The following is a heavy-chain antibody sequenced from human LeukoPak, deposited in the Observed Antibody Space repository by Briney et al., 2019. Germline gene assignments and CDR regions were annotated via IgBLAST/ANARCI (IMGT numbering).Heavy chain of an antibody. CDR1: GFTFSDYY. J-gene: IGHJ4*02. V-gene: IGHV3-11*06. D-gene: IGHD6-13*01. CDR3: AREVAAADFDY. Sequence: GGSLRLSCAASGFTFSDYYMSWIRQAPGKGLEWVSSISSSSSYIYYADSVKGRFTISRDNSKNTLYLQMNSLRAEDTAVYYCAREVAAADFDYWGQGTLVTVSS. CDR2: ISSSSSYI.